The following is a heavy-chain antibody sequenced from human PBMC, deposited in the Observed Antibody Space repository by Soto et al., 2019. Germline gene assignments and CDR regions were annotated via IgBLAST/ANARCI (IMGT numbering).Heavy chain of an antibody. CDR1: GGSFNNYC. V-gene: IGHV4-34*02. CDR3: ARGDYGQYDAYNWFDP. Sequence: QVRLQQWGAGLVRPSETLSLTCAVYGGSFNNYCWCWIRQPPGKGLEWIGEVCPGGRTNYSPTLTGEVRIAVDGSKNQFTLRLTSVTVAHTAVYYCARGDYGQYDAYNWFDPWGQGNLVIVAS. J-gene: IGHJ5*02. D-gene: IGHD3-10*01. CDR2: VCPGGRT.